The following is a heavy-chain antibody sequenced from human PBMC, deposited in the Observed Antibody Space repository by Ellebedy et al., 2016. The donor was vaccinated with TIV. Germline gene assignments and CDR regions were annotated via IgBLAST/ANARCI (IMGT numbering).Heavy chain of an antibody. Sequence: GESLKISCSASGFTFSSYAMHLVRQAPGKGLEYVSAISSNGGSTYYADSVKGRFNISRDNSKNTLYLQMSSLRAEDTAVYYCVPNREWELLLFYWGQGTLVTVSS. V-gene: IGHV3-64D*06. D-gene: IGHD1-26*01. CDR3: VPNREWELLLFY. CDR1: GFTFSSYA. J-gene: IGHJ4*02. CDR2: ISSNGGST.